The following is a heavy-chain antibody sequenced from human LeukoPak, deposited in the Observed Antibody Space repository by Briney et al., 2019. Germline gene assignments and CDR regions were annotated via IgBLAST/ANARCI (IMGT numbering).Heavy chain of an antibody. Sequence: SVKVSCKASGGTFSSYAISWVRQAPGQGLEWMGGIIPIFGTANYARKFQGRVTITTDESTSTAYMELSSLRSEDTAVYYCARDFSEYGAHQGVSMDYWGQGTLVTVSS. J-gene: IGHJ4*02. V-gene: IGHV1-69*05. CDR3: ARDFSEYGAHQGVSMDY. D-gene: IGHD4/OR15-4a*01. CDR1: GGTFSSYA. CDR2: IIPIFGTA.